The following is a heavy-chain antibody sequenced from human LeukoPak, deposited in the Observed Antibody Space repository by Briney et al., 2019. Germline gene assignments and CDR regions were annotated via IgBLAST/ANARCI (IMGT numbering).Heavy chain of an antibody. D-gene: IGHD3-10*01. CDR1: GYTFTGYY. J-gene: IGHJ4*02. CDR3: ARVGGFGESLGPFDY. V-gene: IGHV1-2*04. CDR2: INPNSGGT. Sequence: GASVKVSCKASGYTFTGYYMHWVRQAPGQGLEWMEWINPNSGGTNYAQKFQGCVTITRDTSISTAYMELSRLRSDDTAVYYCARVGGFGESLGPFDYWGQGTLVTVSS.